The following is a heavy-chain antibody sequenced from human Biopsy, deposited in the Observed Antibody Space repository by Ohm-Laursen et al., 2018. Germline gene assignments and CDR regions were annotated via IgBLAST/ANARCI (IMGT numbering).Heavy chain of an antibody. Sequence: SLRLSCAASGFTFSSYSMNWVRQAPGKGLEWVSFISSGSSPIYYADSVKGRFTISRDDAKNSLYLQMNSLRAEDTAVFYCARLRGGVVINYSWFDPWGQGILVTVSS. CDR1: GFTFSSYS. V-gene: IGHV3-48*01. D-gene: IGHD3-3*01. CDR2: ISSGSSPI. CDR3: ARLRGGVVINYSWFDP. J-gene: IGHJ5*02.